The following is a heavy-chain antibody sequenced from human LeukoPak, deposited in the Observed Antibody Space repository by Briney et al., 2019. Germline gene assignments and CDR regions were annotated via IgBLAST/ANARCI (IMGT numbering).Heavy chain of an antibody. J-gene: IGHJ4*02. D-gene: IGHD2-2*01. Sequence: GGSLRLSCVVSGFNFDNFAMHWVRQAPGKGLEWVAFIRYDGSNKYYADSVKGRFTISRDNSKNTLYLQMNSLRAEDTAVYYCAKDRGDCSSTSCPFDYWGQGTLVTVSS. CDR1: GFNFDNFA. CDR2: IRYDGSNK. V-gene: IGHV3-30*02. CDR3: AKDRGDCSSTSCPFDY.